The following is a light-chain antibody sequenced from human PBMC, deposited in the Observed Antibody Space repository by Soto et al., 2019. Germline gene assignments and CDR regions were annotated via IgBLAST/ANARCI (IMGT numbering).Light chain of an antibody. CDR1: QSIISY. Sequence: DIQRTQSPSSLPASVGVRVTITGRASQSIISYLNWYEQKLGKAPKIXIYAASSLQSGVPSRFSGSGSETDFTRTISSLQPEDFATYSCQQSYSTTWTFGQGTKVDIK. J-gene: IGKJ1*01. V-gene: IGKV1-39*01. CDR2: AAS. CDR3: QQSYSTTWT.